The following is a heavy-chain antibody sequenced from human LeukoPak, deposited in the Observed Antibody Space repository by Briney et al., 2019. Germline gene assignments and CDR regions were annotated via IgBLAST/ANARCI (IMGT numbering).Heavy chain of an antibody. Sequence: ASVKVFCKASGYTFTSYYMQWVRQAPGQGLEWMGIINPSGGSTSYAQKFQGRVTMTRDTSTSTVYMELNSLDPEDTAVYYCARDRSGTYYGWFDPWGQGTLVTVSS. D-gene: IGHD1-26*01. J-gene: IGHJ5*02. CDR1: GYTFTSYY. CDR2: INPSGGST. V-gene: IGHV1-46*01. CDR3: ARDRSGTYYGWFDP.